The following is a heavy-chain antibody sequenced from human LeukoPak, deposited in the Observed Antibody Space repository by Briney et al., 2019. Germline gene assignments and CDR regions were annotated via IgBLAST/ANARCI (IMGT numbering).Heavy chain of an antibody. Sequence: KRGESLKIPCKGSGYRFTSYWIGWVRQMPGKGPEWMGIIYPGESGTRYSPSFQGQVTISADKSITTAYLQWSSLKASDTAMYYCARLTNYADYWGQGTLVTVSS. CDR1: GYRFTSYW. CDR2: IYPGESGT. D-gene: IGHD3-10*01. CDR3: ARLTNYADY. J-gene: IGHJ4*02. V-gene: IGHV5-51*01.